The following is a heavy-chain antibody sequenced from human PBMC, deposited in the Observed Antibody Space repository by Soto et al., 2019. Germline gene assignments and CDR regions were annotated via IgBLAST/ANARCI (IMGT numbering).Heavy chain of an antibody. J-gene: IGHJ4*02. Sequence: GASVKVSCKASGYTFTSYAIHWVRQAPGQRLEWMGWINAGNGNTKYSQKFQGRVTITRDTSASTAYMELSSLSSEDTAVYYCARAVAVPADFDYWGQGTLVTVS. CDR2: INAGNGNT. D-gene: IGHD6-19*01. V-gene: IGHV1-3*01. CDR3: ARAVAVPADFDY. CDR1: GYTFTSYA.